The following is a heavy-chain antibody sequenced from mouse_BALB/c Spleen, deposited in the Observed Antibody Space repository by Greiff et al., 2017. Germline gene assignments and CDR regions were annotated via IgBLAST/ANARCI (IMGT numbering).Heavy chain of an antibody. V-gene: IGHV1S34*01. CDR2: ISCYNGAT. CDR1: GYSFTGYY. D-gene: IGHD1-1*01. Sequence: LVKTGASVKISCKASGYSFTGYYMHWVKQSHGKSLEWIGYISCYNGATSYNQKFKGKAILTVDKSSSTAYMQLSSLTSEDSAVYYCARDYGSSFDYWGQGTTLTVSS. CDR3: ARDYGSSFDY. J-gene: IGHJ2*01.